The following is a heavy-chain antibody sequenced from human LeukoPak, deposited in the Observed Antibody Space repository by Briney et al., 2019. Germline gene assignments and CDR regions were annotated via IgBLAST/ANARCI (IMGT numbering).Heavy chain of an antibody. V-gene: IGHV3-33*01. CDR2: IWYDGSNK. CDR1: GFTFSSHG. D-gene: IGHD6-19*01. J-gene: IGHJ4*02. Sequence: PGRSLRLSCAASGFTFSSHGMHWVRQAPGKGLEWVAVIWYDGSNKYYADSVKGRFTISRDNSKNTLYLQMNSLRAEDTAVYYCARENSGWEHFDYWGQGTLVTVSS. CDR3: ARENSGWEHFDY.